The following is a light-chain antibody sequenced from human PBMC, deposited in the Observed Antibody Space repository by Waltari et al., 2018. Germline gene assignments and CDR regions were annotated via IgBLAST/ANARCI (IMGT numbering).Light chain of an antibody. CDR2: NGS. CDR1: CPNIGGKE. V-gene: IGLV1-51*02. CDR3: GTWDSSLAVWM. J-gene: IGLJ3*02. Sequence: QSPLTQPPSLSPAPGHRVTTYCSGTCPNIGGKELFWDPQFPGKAPRLRIYNGSRRPAGIPDRFSGSKSATSASLASSRLQTGDETDYYCGTWDSSLAVWMFGGGTRLTVL.